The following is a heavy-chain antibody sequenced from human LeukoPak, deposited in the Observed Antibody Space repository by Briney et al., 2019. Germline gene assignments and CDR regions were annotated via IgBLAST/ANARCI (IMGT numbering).Heavy chain of an antibody. CDR1: GFTFTSYW. CDR3: VPHLSSGGYSVFHN. V-gene: IGHV3-7*01. CDR2: IKEDGSAK. Sequence: GGSLRLSCAASGFTFTSYWMSWVRQAPGQGLEWVANIKEDGSAKYYVDSVKGRFIISRDNTKNSPYLQMNSLRIEDTAVYYCVPHLSSGGYSVFHNWGQGTGVTVSS. J-gene: IGHJ4*02. D-gene: IGHD1-26*01.